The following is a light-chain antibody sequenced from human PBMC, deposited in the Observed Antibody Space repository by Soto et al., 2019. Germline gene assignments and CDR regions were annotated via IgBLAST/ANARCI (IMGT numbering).Light chain of an antibody. Sequence: EIVLTQSPGTLSLSPGERATLSCRASQTISSSFLAWYQQKPGQAPRLLIYRASRRATGIPDRFSGSGSWTDFTLTISRLAPEDFAVYYCHQFGSSPLDTFGPGTKVEIK. CDR1: QTISSSF. CDR2: RAS. J-gene: IGKJ3*01. V-gene: IGKV3-20*01. CDR3: HQFGSSPLDT.